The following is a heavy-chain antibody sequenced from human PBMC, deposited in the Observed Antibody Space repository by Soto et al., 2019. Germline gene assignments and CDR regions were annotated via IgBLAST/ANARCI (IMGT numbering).Heavy chain of an antibody. CDR3: AKGRSALPIFDY. CDR1: GFSFSNYA. Sequence: EVQLLESGGGWIQPGGSLRLSCAASGFSFSNYAMNWVRQAPGKGLEWVSFISGSGGTTDYADSVRGRFRLSRDNSKNTVDVEMNSLRTEDTAVYFCAKGRSALPIFDYWGQGVMVTVSS. CDR2: ISGSGGTT. J-gene: IGHJ4*02. V-gene: IGHV3-23*01.